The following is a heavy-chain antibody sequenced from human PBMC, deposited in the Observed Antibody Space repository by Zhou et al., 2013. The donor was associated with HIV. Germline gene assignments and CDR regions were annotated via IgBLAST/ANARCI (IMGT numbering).Heavy chain of an antibody. CDR2: INPNSGGT. CDR1: GGAISSYA. J-gene: IGHJ3*02. CDR3: ARDNGGNSLRGAFDI. Sequence: QVQLVQSGAEVKKPGSSVKVSCKASGGAISSYAFSWVRQAPGQGLEWMGWINPNSGGTNYAQKFQGRVTMTRDTFISTAYMELTRLRSDDTAVYYCARDNGGNSLRGAFDIWGQGTMVSVSS. D-gene: IGHD2-21*02. V-gene: IGHV1-2*02.